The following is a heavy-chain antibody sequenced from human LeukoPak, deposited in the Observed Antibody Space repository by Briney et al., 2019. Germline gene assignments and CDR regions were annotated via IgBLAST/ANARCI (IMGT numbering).Heavy chain of an antibody. CDR3: AGSYCTTTDCYTWFDP. V-gene: IGHV1-3*01. CDR1: GYTFASYA. J-gene: IGHJ5*02. CDR2: INAGYDNT. Sequence: ASVKVSCKASGYTFASYAIHWVRQAPGQRLEWMGWINAGYDNTKYSQKFQGRVTITRDTSATTAYMELSSLRSEDTAVYYCAGSYCTTTDCYTWFDPWGQGTLVTVSS. D-gene: IGHD2-2*02.